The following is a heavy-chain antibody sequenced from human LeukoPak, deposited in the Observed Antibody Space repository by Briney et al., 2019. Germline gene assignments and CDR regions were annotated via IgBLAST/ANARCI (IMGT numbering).Heavy chain of an antibody. Sequence: ASVKVSCKASAYTFTGYYLHWVLQAPGQGPEWMGWIDPNTGDISTAQRFQGRVTMTSDRSISTAYMALRRLTSDDTALYYCARRSRNGLDAFDIWGQGTMVTVSS. V-gene: IGHV1-2*02. D-gene: IGHD2-8*01. CDR3: ARRSRNGLDAFDI. CDR2: IDPNTGDI. CDR1: AYTFTGYY. J-gene: IGHJ3*02.